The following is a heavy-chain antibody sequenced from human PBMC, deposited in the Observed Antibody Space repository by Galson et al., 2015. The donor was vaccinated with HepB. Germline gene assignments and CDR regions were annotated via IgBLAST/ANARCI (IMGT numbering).Heavy chain of an antibody. J-gene: IGHJ5*02. CDR3: ARTRDLLWLAETPPAFDP. CDR2: IYPGDSDT. CDR1: GYTYTGYW. Sequence: QSGAEVKKPGESLKISCKASGYTYTGYWIAWVRQKPGKGLEWMGIIYPGDSDTRYSPSFQGQVTISADKSIRTAYLQWSSLKASDTAIYYCARTRDLLWLAETPPAFDPWGQGTLVTVSS. V-gene: IGHV5-51*03. D-gene: IGHD3-10*01.